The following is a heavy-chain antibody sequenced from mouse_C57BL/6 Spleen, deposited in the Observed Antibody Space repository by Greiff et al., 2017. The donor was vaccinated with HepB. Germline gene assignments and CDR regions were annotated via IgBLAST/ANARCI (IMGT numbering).Heavy chain of an antibody. D-gene: IGHD2-4*01. V-gene: IGHV2-2*01. J-gene: IGHJ4*01. CDR3: ARNFYDYDVDYAMDY. Sequence: VKLMESGPGLVQPSQSLSITCTVSGFSLTSYGVHWVRQSPGKGLEWLGVIWSGGSTDYNAAFISRLSISKDNSKSQVFFKMNSLQADDTAIYYCARNFYDYDVDYAMDYWGQGTSVTVSS. CDR2: IWSGGST. CDR1: GFSLTSYG.